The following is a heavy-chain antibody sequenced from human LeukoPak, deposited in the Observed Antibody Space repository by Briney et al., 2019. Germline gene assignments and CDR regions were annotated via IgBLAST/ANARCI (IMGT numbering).Heavy chain of an antibody. CDR3: ASAIWSGYAY. Sequence: GGSLRLSCAASGFTFSSYAIHWVRQAPGKGLEWVAVISYDGSNKYYADSVKGRFTISRDNSKNTLYLQMNSLRAEDTAVYYCASAIWSGYAYWGQGTLVTVSS. J-gene: IGHJ4*02. CDR2: ISYDGSNK. D-gene: IGHD3-3*01. V-gene: IGHV3-30*01. CDR1: GFTFSSYA.